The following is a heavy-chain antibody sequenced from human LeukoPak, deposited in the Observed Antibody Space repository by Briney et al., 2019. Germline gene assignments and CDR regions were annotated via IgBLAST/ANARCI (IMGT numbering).Heavy chain of an antibody. J-gene: IGHJ4*02. CDR1: GFTFSSYE. CDR3: ARVRGGEAGFDY. Sequence: GGSLRLSCAASGFTFSSYEMNWVRRAPGKGLEWVSYISSSGSTIYYADSVKGRFTISRDNAKNSLYLQMNSLRAEDTAVYYCARVRGGEAGFDYWGQGTLVTVSS. D-gene: IGHD3-10*01. CDR2: ISSSGSTI. V-gene: IGHV3-48*03.